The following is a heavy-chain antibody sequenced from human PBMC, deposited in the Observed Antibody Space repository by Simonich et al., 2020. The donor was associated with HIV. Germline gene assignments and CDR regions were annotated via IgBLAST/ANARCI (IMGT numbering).Heavy chain of an antibody. CDR1: GFIFSTYA. Sequence: GGVVQPGRSMRLSCAASGFIFSTYAMHWVRPAPGKGLEWVAIIWYDGNKKYYADSVKGRFTISKDNSKHTLYMQMNSLRDEDTAVYYCARGHSVVMATVFGHWGQGTLVTVSS. V-gene: IGHV3-33*01. CDR3: ARGHSVVMATVFGH. D-gene: IGHD2-21*02. J-gene: IGHJ4*02. CDR2: IWYDGNKK.